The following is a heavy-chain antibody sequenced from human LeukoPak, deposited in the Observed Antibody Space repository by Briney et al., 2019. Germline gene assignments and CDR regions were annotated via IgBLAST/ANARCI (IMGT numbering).Heavy chain of an antibody. V-gene: IGHV1-69*01. Sequence: SVKVSCKASGGTFSSYAISWVRQAPGQGLEWMGEIIPIFGTANYAQKFQGRATITADESTSTAYMELSSLRSEDTAVYYCARHSGQWLGRDVLDYWGQGTLVTVSS. CDR1: GGTFSSYA. D-gene: IGHD6-19*01. CDR2: IIPIFGTA. CDR3: ARHSGQWLGRDVLDY. J-gene: IGHJ4*02.